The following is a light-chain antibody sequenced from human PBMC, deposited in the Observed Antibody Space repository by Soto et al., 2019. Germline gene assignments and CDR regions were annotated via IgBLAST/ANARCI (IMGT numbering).Light chain of an antibody. CDR2: GAS. V-gene: IGKV3-20*01. CDR3: QQYGSSPWT. CDR1: QSVSSSY. Sequence: EIVLTQSPGTXSLSPGEXATLSCRASQSVSSSYLAWYQQKPGQAPRLLIYGASSRATGIPDRFSGSGSGTDFTLTISRLEPEDFAVYYCQQYGSSPWTFGQGTKVEIK. J-gene: IGKJ1*01.